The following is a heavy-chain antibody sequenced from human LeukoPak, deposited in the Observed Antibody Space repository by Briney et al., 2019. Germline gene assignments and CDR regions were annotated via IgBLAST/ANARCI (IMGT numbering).Heavy chain of an antibody. J-gene: IGHJ5*02. CDR3: ATVSSSWYDWFDP. Sequence: ASVKVSCKVSGYTLTELSMHWVRQAPGKGLEWMGGFDPEDGETIYAQKFQGRVTMTGDTSTDTAYMELSSLRSEDTAVYYCATVSSSWYDWFDPWGQGTLVTVSS. V-gene: IGHV1-24*01. CDR2: FDPEDGET. D-gene: IGHD6-13*01. CDR1: GYTLTELS.